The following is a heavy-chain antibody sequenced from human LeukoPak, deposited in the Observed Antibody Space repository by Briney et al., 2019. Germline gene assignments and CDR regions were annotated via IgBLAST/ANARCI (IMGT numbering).Heavy chain of an antibody. CDR2: ISSNGGST. CDR3: ARVWHRFLLDY. CDR1: GFTFSSYA. J-gene: IGHJ4*02. V-gene: IGHV3-64*01. D-gene: IGHD3-3*01. Sequence: GGSLRLSCAASGFTFSSYAMHLVRQAPGKGLEYVSAISSNGGSTYYANSVKGRFTISRDNSKNTLYLQMGSLRAEDMAVYYCARVWHRFLLDYWGQGTLVTVSS.